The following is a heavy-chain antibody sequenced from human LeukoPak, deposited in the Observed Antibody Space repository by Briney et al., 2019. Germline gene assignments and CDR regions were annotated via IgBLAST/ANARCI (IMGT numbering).Heavy chain of an antibody. V-gene: IGHV3-23*01. J-gene: IGHJ4*02. CDR3: AKDHYYDSSGYSDY. D-gene: IGHD3-22*01. CDR2: ISGSGGST. Sequence: GGSLRLSCAASGFTFSSYAMGWVRQAPGKGLEWVSAISGSGGSTYYADSVKGRFTISRDNPKNTLYLQMNSLRAEDTAVYYCAKDHYYDSSGYSDYWGQGTLVTVSS. CDR1: GFTFSSYA.